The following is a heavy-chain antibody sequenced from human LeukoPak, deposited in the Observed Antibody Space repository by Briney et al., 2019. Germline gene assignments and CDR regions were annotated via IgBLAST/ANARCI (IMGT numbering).Heavy chain of an antibody. CDR1: GGSFSNYY. J-gene: IGHJ4*02. D-gene: IGHD6-6*01. V-gene: IGHV4-34*01. Sequence: PSETLSLTCAVYGGSFSNYYWSWIRQPPGKGLEWIGEINHSGSTNYNPSLKSRVTISVDTSKNQFSLNLSSVTAADTAMYYCAREFSGTSIAARVFDSWGQGTLVTVSS. CDR3: AREFSGTSIAARVFDS. CDR2: INHSGST.